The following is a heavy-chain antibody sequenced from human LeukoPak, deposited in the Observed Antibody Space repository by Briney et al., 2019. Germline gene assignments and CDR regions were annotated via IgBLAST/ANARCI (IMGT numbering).Heavy chain of an antibody. CDR2: ITPFNGNT. V-gene: IGHV1-45*02. Sequence: SVKVSCKASGDTFSSYTINWVRQAPGQGLEWMGWITPFNGNTNYAQKFQDRVTITRDRSMSTAYMKLSSLRSEDTAMYYCATVPNDYDEYYFDYWGQGTLVTVSS. D-gene: IGHD4-17*01. CDR1: GDTFSSYT. CDR3: ATVPNDYDEYYFDY. J-gene: IGHJ4*02.